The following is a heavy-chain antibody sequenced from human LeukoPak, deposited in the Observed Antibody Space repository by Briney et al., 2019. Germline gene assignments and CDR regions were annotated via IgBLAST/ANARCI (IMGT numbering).Heavy chain of an antibody. Sequence: SGTLSLTCTVSGGSISSYYWSWIRQPPGKGLEWIGYIYYSGSTNYNPSLKSRVTISVDTSKNQFSLKLSSVTAADTAVYYCARGSTMLRYFDWAFNFDYWGQGTLVTVSS. D-gene: IGHD3-9*01. J-gene: IGHJ4*02. CDR2: IYYSGST. V-gene: IGHV4-59*01. CDR3: ARGSTMLRYFDWAFNFDY. CDR1: GGSISSYY.